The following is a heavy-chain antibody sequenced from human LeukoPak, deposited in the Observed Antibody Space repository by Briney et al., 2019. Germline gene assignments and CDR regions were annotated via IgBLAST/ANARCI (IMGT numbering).Heavy chain of an antibody. J-gene: IGHJ5*02. V-gene: IGHV4-34*01. CDR3: ARGNWNQNWFDP. CDR1: GFTVSYNY. CDR2: INHSGST. Sequence: GSLRLSCAASGFTVSYNYMSWVRQAPGKGLEWIGEINHSGSTNYNPSLKSRVTISVDTSKNQFSLKLSSVTAADTAVYYCARGNWNQNWFDPWGQGTLVTVSS. D-gene: IGHD1-20*01.